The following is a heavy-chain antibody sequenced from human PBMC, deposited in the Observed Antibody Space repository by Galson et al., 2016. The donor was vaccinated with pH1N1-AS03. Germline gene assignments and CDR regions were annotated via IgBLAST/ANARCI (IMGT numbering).Heavy chain of an antibody. J-gene: IGHJ6*02. CDR1: GDSVSSNSVA. CDR3: ARGRSSARDV. CDR2: TYYRSRWYN. V-gene: IGHV6-1*01. D-gene: IGHD5/OR15-5a*01. Sequence: CAISGDSVSSNSVAWNWIRQSPSRGLEWLGRTYYRSRWYNDYALSVKSRITINPDTSKNQFSLHLNSVTSEDTAVYYCARGRSSARDVWGQGTTVTVSS.